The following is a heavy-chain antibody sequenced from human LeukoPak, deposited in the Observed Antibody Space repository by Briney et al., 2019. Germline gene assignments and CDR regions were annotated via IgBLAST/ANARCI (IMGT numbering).Heavy chain of an antibody. CDR1: GLKSDDYG. CDR2: ISWSSTSR. CDR3: AKDVSTGGVAAGYFHGLDV. V-gene: IGHV3-9*02. Sequence: GRSLRLSCEVSGLKSDDYGMHWVRQAPGKGLEWVSGISWSSTSRGYADSVKGRFTISRDNAKNSLFLQMNSLRVEDTALYYCAKDVSTGGVAAGYFHGLDVWGQGTTVTASS. J-gene: IGHJ6*02. D-gene: IGHD3-16*01.